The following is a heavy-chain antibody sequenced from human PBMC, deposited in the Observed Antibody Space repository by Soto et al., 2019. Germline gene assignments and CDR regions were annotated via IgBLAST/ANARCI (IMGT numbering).Heavy chain of an antibody. J-gene: IGHJ3*02. V-gene: IGHV4-34*01. CDR2: INHSGST. CDR3: ARGKMAGDAFDI. CDR1: GGSVSNYY. D-gene: IGHD6-19*01. Sequence: SETLSLTCVVYGGSVSNYYWNWIRQPPGKGLEWIGEINHSGSTNYNPSLKSRLTISVDTSKNQFSLKLSSVTAADTAVYYCARGKMAGDAFDIWGQGTMVTV.